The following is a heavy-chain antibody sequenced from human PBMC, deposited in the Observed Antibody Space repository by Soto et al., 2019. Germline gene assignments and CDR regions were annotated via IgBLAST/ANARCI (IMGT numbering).Heavy chain of an antibody. V-gene: IGHV3-21*01. CDR2: ISSSSSYI. Sequence: GGSLRLSCAASGFTFSSYSMNWVRQAPGKGLEWVSSISSSSSYIYYADSVKGRFTISRDNAKNSLYLQMNSLRAEDTAVYYCAIDVYDSSGYHDAFDNGGQGTMVTFSS. CDR3: AIDVYDSSGYHDAFDN. D-gene: IGHD3-22*01. J-gene: IGHJ3*02. CDR1: GFTFSSYS.